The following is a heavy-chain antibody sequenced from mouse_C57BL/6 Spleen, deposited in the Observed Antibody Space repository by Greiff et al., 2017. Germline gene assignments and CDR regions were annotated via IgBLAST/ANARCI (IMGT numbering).Heavy chain of an antibody. CDR2: IDPETGGT. J-gene: IGHJ3*01. CDR3: TRRGDYDGFAY. D-gene: IGHD2-4*01. Sequence: VQLQQSGAELVRPGASATLSCKASGFTFTDYEMHWVKQTPVHGLEWIGAIDPETGGTAYNQKFKGRAILTADKTSSTAYLELRSLTTEDSTVIYCTRRGDYDGFAYWGQGTLVTVSA. CDR1: GFTFTDYE. V-gene: IGHV1-15*01.